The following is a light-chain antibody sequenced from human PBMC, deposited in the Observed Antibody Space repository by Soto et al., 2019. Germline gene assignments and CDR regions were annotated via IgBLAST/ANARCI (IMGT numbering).Light chain of an antibody. V-gene: IGLV2-14*01. J-gene: IGLJ1*01. CDR1: NVDVGGYNY. CDR3: ASYTIKTTYV. CDR2: EVS. Sequence: QSVLTQAAAVSGSPGQSITISCTGTNVDVGGYNYVSWYQHHPGKAPKLLIFEVSNRPSGVSNRFSGSKSGNTASLTISGLQSEDEADYYCASYTIKTTYVFGSGTKVTVL.